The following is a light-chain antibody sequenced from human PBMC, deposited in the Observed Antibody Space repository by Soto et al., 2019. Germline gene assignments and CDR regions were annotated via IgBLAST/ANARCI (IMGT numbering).Light chain of an antibody. J-gene: IGKJ4*01. Sequence: ENVLTQSPGSLSLSPGERATLSCRASQSVSSNYLAWYQQKPGQSPRLLIYGATNRATGIPDRFSASGSGTEFTLTISRLEPEDFALYFCQQYIRWPLTFGGGTKVEIK. CDR1: QSVSSNY. V-gene: IGKV3-20*01. CDR3: QQYIRWPLT. CDR2: GAT.